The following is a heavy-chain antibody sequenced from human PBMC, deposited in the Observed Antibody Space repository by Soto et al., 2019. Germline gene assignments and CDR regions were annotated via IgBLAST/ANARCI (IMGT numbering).Heavy chain of an antibody. Sequence: GVSLRLPCAASGFTVSNTWMSWFRQAPGKGLEWVGRIKSKTDGGTTDYAAPVKGRFTISRDDSKNTLYLQMNSLKSEDTAVYYCTTAGGTVPQLLYFVSLCRGT. J-gene: IGHJ4*02. D-gene: IGHD2-8*02. CDR2: IKSKTDGGTT. V-gene: IGHV3-15*01. CDR3: TTAGGTVPQLLYFVS. CDR1: GFTVSNTW.